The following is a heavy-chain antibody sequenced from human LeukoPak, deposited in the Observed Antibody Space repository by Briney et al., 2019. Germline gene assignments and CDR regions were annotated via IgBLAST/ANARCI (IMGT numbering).Heavy chain of an antibody. CDR3: ARVPGVAYGMDV. Sequence: SETLSLTCTVSGGPISSYYWSWIRQPPGKGLEWIGYIYYSGSTNYNPSLKSRVTISVDTSKNQFSLKLSSVTAADTAVYYCARVPGVAYGMDVWGQGTTVTVSS. J-gene: IGHJ6*02. V-gene: IGHV4-59*08. CDR2: IYYSGST. D-gene: IGHD5-12*01. CDR1: GGPISSYY.